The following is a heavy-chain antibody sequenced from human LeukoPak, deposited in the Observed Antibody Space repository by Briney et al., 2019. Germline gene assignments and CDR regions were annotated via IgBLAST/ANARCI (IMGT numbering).Heavy chain of an antibody. V-gene: IGHV1-2*02. Sequence: GASVKVSCKASGYTFTGYYMHCVRQAPGQGLEWMEWINPNSGGTNYAQKFQGRVTMTRDTSISTAYMELSRLRSDDTAVYYCARGTSIVVVPAAIRDLDYWGQGTLVTVSS. CDR1: GYTFTGYY. D-gene: IGHD2-2*02. CDR3: ARGTSIVVVPAAIRDLDY. J-gene: IGHJ4*02. CDR2: INPNSGGT.